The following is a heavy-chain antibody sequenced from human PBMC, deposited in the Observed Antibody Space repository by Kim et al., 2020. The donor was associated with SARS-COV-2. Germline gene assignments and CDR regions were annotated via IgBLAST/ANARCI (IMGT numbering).Heavy chain of an antibody. D-gene: IGHD3-16*02. CDR1: GGSISSSSYY. J-gene: IGHJ3*02. CDR3: ASCYDYVWGSYRYPDAFDI. V-gene: IGHV4-39*01. CDR2: IYYSGST. Sequence: SETLSLTCTVSGGSISSSSYYWGWIRQPPGKGLEWIGSIYYSGSTYYNPSLKSRVTISVDTSKNQFSLKLSSVTAADTAVYYCASCYDYVWGSYRYPDAFDIWGQGTMVTVSS.